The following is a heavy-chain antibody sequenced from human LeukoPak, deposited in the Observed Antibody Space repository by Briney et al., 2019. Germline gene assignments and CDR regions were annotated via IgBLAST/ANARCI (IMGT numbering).Heavy chain of an antibody. CDR1: GDSIGTYY. D-gene: IGHD3-22*01. CDR3: ALLGSSALDY. Sequence: SETLSLTCTVSGDSIGTYYYNWVRQPAGKGLEWIGRIYRSGTTYYNPSLKSRLTMSVDTSKNQFSLKLRSVTAADKALYFCALLGSSALDYWGHGTLVTVSS. CDR2: IYRSGTT. V-gene: IGHV4-4*07. J-gene: IGHJ4*01.